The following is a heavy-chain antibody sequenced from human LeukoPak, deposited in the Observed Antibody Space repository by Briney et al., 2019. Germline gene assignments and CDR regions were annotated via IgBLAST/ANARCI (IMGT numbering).Heavy chain of an antibody. J-gene: IGHJ3*02. CDR3: ARDLRPRIAAAGLDAFDI. Sequence: GGSLRLSCAASGFTFSSYSMNWVRQAPGKGLEWVSSISSSSNIYYADSVKGRFTISRDNAKNSLYLQMNSLRAEDTAVYYCARDLRPRIAAAGLDAFDIWGQGTMVTVSS. V-gene: IGHV3-21*01. D-gene: IGHD6-13*01. CDR2: ISSSSNI. CDR1: GFTFSSYS.